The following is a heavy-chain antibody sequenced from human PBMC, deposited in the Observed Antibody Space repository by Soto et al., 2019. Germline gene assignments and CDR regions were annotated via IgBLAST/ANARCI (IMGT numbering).Heavy chain of an antibody. Sequence: AGGSLRLSCAASGFTFSSYGMHWVRQAPGKGLEWVAVISYDGSNKYYADSVKGRFTISRDNSKNTLYLQMNSLRAEDTAVYYCAKVFIMITFGGVMDVWGQGTTVTVSS. D-gene: IGHD3-16*01. J-gene: IGHJ6*02. CDR3: AKVFIMITFGGVMDV. V-gene: IGHV3-30*18. CDR1: GFTFSSYG. CDR2: ISYDGSNK.